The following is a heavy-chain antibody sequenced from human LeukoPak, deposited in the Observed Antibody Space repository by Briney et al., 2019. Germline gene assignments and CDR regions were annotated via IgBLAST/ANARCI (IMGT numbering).Heavy chain of an antibody. J-gene: IGHJ3*02. D-gene: IGHD6-19*01. CDR1: GYSFPSYW. CDR2: IYLGDSDT. V-gene: IGHV5-51*01. Sequence: GESLKISCKGSGYSFPSYWIGWVRQMPGKGLECMGVIYLGDSDTRYSPSFQGQVTISADKSISTAYLQWSSLKASDTAMYYCARHAQWNDAFDIWGQGTMVTVSS. CDR3: ARHAQWNDAFDI.